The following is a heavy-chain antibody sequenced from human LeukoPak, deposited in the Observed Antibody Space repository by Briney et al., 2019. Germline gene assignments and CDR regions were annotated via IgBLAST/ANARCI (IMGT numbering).Heavy chain of an antibody. J-gene: IGHJ4*02. CDR2: ITSSWTP. V-gene: IGHV3-23*01. Sequence: GGPLNLSLPASGFTFGNNPMTWFRQPPGKGLEWVSLITSSWTPYYADSVQGRFTISRDNSKNTLSLQMNSLRAEDTAAYYCAKFDFWSSYYMDRDFASWCQGTLVTVSS. CDR3: AKFDFWSSYYMDRDFAS. D-gene: IGHD3-3*01. CDR1: GFTFGNNP.